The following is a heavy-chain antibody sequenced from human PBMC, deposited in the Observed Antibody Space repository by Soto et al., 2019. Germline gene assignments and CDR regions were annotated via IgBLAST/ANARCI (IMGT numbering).Heavy chain of an antibody. CDR3: AKGSTAHCGGDCTLYYYYAMDV. V-gene: IGHV3-30*18. Sequence: QVQLVASGGGVVQPGRSLRLSCVASRFSFNSFVMHWVRQAPGKGLEWVAVISYDGSNKDYADSVKGRFTISRDNSKNTLYLQMNSLRAEDTAFYYCAKGSTAHCGGDCTLYYYYAMDVWGQGTTVTVSS. D-gene: IGHD2-21*02. CDR2: ISYDGSNK. CDR1: RFSFNSFV. J-gene: IGHJ6*02.